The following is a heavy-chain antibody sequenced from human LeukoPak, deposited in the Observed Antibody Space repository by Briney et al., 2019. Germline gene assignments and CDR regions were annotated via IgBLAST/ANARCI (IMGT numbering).Heavy chain of an antibody. CDR2: IYHSGST. V-gene: IGHV4-30-2*01. CDR1: GGSISSGGYY. Sequence: PSETLSLTCTVSGGSISSGGYYWSWIRQPPGKGLEWIGYIYHSGSTYYNPSLKSRVTISVDRSKNQFSLKLSSVTAADTAVYYCARGAKSRGWNYGGYFQHWGQGTLATVSS. D-gene: IGHD1-7*01. CDR3: ARGAKSRGWNYGGYFQH. J-gene: IGHJ1*01.